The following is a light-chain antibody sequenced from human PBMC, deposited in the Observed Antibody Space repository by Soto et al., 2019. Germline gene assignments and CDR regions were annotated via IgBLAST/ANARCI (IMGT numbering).Light chain of an antibody. CDR2: GAS. Sequence: EVVMTQSPATLSVSPGERATLSCRASESVSRNLAWYQHKPGQSPRLLIYGASNRATGFPARFSGSGSGTDFTLTISSLQPEDFATYYCQQSYSTPFFGQGTRLEIK. J-gene: IGKJ5*01. CDR3: QQSYSTPF. CDR1: ESVSRN. V-gene: IGKV3-15*01.